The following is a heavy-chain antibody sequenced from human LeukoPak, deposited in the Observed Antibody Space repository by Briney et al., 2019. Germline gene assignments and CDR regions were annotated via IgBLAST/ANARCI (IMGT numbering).Heavy chain of an antibody. Sequence: GALRLSCAASGFTFSSYWMHWVRQAPGKGLVWVSRINNDGSSTPYADSVKGRFTISRDNAKNTLYLQMNILRAEDTAVYYCARSNHGCHDYWGQGTLVTVSS. J-gene: IGHJ4*02. CDR3: ARSNHGCHDY. CDR2: INNDGSST. CDR1: GFTFSSYW. D-gene: IGHD4-11*01. V-gene: IGHV3-74*01.